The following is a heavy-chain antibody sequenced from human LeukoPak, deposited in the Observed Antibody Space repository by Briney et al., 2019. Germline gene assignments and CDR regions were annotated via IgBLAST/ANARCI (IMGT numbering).Heavy chain of an antibody. Sequence: PGGSLRLSCAASGFTFSSYSMNWVRQAPGKGLEWVSSISSSSSYIYYADSVKGRFTISRDNAKNSLYLQMNSLRAEDTAVYCCARGTSNYDILTGYYSDVDYWGQGTLVTVSS. D-gene: IGHD3-9*01. CDR1: GFTFSSYS. V-gene: IGHV3-21*01. J-gene: IGHJ4*02. CDR3: ARGTSNYDILTGYYSDVDY. CDR2: ISSSSSYI.